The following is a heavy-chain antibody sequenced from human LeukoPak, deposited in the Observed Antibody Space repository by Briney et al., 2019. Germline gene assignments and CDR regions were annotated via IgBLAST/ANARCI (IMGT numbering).Heavy chain of an antibody. Sequence: SETLSLTCAVYGGSFSGYYWSWIRQPPGKGLEWIGEINHSGSTNYNPSLKSRVTISVDTSKNQFSLKLSSVTAADTAVYYCARDFDFGGSSPTTFDYWGQGTLVTVSS. CDR1: GGSFSGYY. J-gene: IGHJ4*02. CDR2: INHSGST. D-gene: IGHD1-26*01. CDR3: ARDFDFGGSSPTTFDY. V-gene: IGHV4-34*01.